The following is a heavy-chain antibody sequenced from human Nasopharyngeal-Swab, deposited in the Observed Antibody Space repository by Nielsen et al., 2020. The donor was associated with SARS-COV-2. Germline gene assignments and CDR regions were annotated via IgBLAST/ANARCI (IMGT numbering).Heavy chain of an antibody. D-gene: IGHD1-26*01. CDR1: GGSISSYY. CDR2: IYYSGST. CDR3: AREIVGATTLGY. V-gene: IGHV4-59*13. Sequence: GSLRLSCTVSGGSISSYYWSWIRQPPGKGLEWIGYIYYSGSTNYNPSLKSRVTMSVDTSKNQFSLKLSSVTAADTAVYYCAREIVGATTLGYWGQGTLVTVSS. J-gene: IGHJ4*02.